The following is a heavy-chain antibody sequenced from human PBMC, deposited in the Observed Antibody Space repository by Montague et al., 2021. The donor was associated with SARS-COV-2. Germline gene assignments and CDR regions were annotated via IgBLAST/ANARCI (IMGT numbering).Heavy chain of an antibody. Sequence: ETLSLTCAVYGGSFSGYYWSWIRQPPGKGLEWIGEINHSGSTNYNPSLKSRVTISVDTSKNQFSLRLSSVTAAGTAVYYCASLTLGYCSSTSCYSDWFDPWGQGALVTVSS. CDR2: INHSGST. J-gene: IGHJ5*02. D-gene: IGHD2-2*02. V-gene: IGHV4-34*01. CDR1: GGSFSGYY. CDR3: ASLTLGYCSSTSCYSDWFDP.